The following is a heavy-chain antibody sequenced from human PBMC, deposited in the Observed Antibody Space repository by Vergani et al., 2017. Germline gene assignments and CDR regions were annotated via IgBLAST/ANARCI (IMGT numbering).Heavy chain of an antibody. D-gene: IGHD2-2*02. J-gene: IGHJ5*02. CDR1: GGTFSSYA. CDR2: IIPIFGTA. V-gene: IGHV1-69*01. CDR3: AREGVAYXSSTSCYTHWFDP. Sequence: QVQLVQSGAEVKKPGSSVKVSCKASGGTFSSYAISWVRQAPGQGLEWMGGIIPIFGTANYAQKFQGRVTITADESTSTAYMELSSLRSEDTAVYYCAREGVAYXSSTSCYTHWFDPWGQGTLVTVSS.